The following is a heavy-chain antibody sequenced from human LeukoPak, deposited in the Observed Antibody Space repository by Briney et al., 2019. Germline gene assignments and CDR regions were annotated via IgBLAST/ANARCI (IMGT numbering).Heavy chain of an antibody. D-gene: IGHD3-16*01. Sequence: ASVKVSCKASGYTYTSYYMHWVRQAPGQGLEWMGIINPSGGSTSYAQKFQGRVTMTRNTSISTAYMELSSLRSEDTAVYYCAQEGGNWFDPWGQGTLVTVSS. J-gene: IGHJ5*02. CDR2: INPSGGST. CDR3: AQEGGNWFDP. CDR1: GYTYTSYY. V-gene: IGHV1-46*01.